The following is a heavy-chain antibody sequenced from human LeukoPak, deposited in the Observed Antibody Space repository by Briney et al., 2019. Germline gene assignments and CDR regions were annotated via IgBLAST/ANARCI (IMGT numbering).Heavy chain of an antibody. CDR2: ISAYNGNT. D-gene: IGHD2-2*01. V-gene: IGHV1-18*04. CDR1: GYTFTNYG. J-gene: IGHJ4*02. CDR3: ARDYCSSTSCYFDY. Sequence: ASVKVSCKASGYTFTNYGISWVRQAPGQGLEWMGWISAYNGNTNYAQKLQGRVSMTTDTSTSTAYMELRSLRSDDTAVYYCARDYCSSTSCYFDYWGQGTLVTVPS.